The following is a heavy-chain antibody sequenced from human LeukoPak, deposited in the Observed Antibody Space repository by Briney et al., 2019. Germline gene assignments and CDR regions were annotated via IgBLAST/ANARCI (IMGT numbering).Heavy chain of an antibody. CDR1: GYTFTGYY. V-gene: IGHV1-2*02. J-gene: IGHJ4*02. CDR2: INPNSGGT. D-gene: IGHD3-3*02. CDR3: ARDLGSIFGVVMKR. Sequence: ASVKVSCKASGYTFTGYYMHWVRQAPGQGLEWIGWINPNSGGTNYAQKFQGRVTMTRDTSISTAYMELSRLRSDDTAVYYCARDLGSIFGVVMKRWGQGTLVTVSS.